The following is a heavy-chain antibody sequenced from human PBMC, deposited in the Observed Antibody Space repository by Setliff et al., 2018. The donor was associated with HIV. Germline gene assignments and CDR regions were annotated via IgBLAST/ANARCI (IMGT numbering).Heavy chain of an antibody. CDR3: ARQGNWEFDY. J-gene: IGHJ4*02. D-gene: IGHD7-27*01. CDR2: ISKSGDYS. CDR1: GFTFSDHY. Sequence: PGGSLRLSCAASGFTFSDHYMNWVRQAPGKGLEWVSYISKSGDYSNYADSVKGRFTISRDNAKNSLYLQMNSLRAEDTALYYCARQGNWEFDYWGQGTLVTVSS. V-gene: IGHV3-11*06.